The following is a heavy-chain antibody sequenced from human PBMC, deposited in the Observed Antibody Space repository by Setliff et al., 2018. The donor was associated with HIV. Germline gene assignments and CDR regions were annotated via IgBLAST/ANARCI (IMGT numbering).Heavy chain of an antibody. CDR2: ISGSGVNS. V-gene: IGHV3-23*01. J-gene: IGHJ4*02. CDR1: GSTFSNYV. Sequence: GGSLRLSCAASGSTFSNYVINWVRQAPGKGLEWISGISGSGVNSYYADSVKGRFTISRDNSKNTVYLQMNSLRAEDTAVYYCAKTSNTGYLFCSDYWGQGTLVTVSS. CDR3: AKTSNTGYLFCSDY. D-gene: IGHD3-9*01.